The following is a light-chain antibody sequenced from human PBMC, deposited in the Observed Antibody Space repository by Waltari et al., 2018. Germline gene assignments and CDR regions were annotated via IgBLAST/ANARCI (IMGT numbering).Light chain of an antibody. CDR1: SSDVGGYHY. CDR2: DVT. CDR3: CSYAGSITFWV. Sequence: QSALTQPRSVSGSPGQSVTISCTGTSSDVGGYHYVSWYQHHPGKAPNLIIYDVTKRPSGVPDRFSASKSDNTASLTISGLQAEDEADYYCCSYAGSITFWVFGGGTKLTVL. J-gene: IGLJ3*02. V-gene: IGLV2-11*01.